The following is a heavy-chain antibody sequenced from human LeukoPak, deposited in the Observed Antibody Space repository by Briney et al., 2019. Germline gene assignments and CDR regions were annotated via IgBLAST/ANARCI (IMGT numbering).Heavy chain of an antibody. Sequence: SVKVSCKASGGTFSSYAISWVRQAPGQGLEWMGRIIPILGIANYAQKFQGRVTITADKSTSTAYMELSSLRSEDTAVYYCARDVAYGSGSYYLDYWGQGTLATVSS. V-gene: IGHV1-69*04. J-gene: IGHJ4*02. D-gene: IGHD3-10*01. CDR1: GGTFSSYA. CDR3: ARDVAYGSGSYYLDY. CDR2: IIPILGIA.